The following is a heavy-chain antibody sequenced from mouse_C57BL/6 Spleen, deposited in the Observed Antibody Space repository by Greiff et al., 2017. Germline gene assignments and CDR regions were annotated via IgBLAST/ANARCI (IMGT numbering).Heavy chain of an antibody. CDR3: ARRFYGSSYGWFAY. Sequence: EVQGVESGGGLVKPGGSLKLSCAASGFTFSDYGMHWVRQAPEKGLEWVAYISSGSSTIYYADTVKGRFTISRDNAKNTLFLQMTSLRSEDTAMYYCARRFYGSSYGWFAYWGQGTLVTVSA. V-gene: IGHV5-17*01. J-gene: IGHJ3*01. CDR1: GFTFSDYG. D-gene: IGHD1-1*01. CDR2: ISSGSSTI.